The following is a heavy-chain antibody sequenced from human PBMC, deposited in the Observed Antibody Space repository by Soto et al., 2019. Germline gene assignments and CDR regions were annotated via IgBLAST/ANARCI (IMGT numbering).Heavy chain of an antibody. Sequence: EVQLVESGGGLVQPGGSLRLSCGASRGAMGDYWMRWVRQAPGEGLVWVSRINRDANDIIYADSVKGRFTASRDNAKNMVFLQMNSLRVEDTAVYYCARDVPHNWFDSWGPGTLVTVSS. J-gene: IGHJ5*01. CDR1: RGAMGDYW. D-gene: IGHD3-10*02. V-gene: IGHV3-74*01. CDR3: ARDVPHNWFDS. CDR2: INRDANDI.